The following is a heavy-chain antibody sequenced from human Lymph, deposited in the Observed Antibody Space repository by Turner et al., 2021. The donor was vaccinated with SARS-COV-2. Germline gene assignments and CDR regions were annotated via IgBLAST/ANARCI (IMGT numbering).Heavy chain of an antibody. Sequence: QVQLVQSGAEVKKPGASVKVSCKAPGYTFTSYDFNWVRQATGQGLEWMGGMNTNRGNTGYAQKFQGGVTMTRNTSMSTAYMELGSVGSEDTAVYYCARGRYSGGGMDVWGQGTTVTVSS. V-gene: IGHV1-8*02. CDR1: GYTFTSYD. CDR3: ARGRYSGGGMDV. D-gene: IGHD1-26*01. J-gene: IGHJ6*02. CDR2: MNTNRGNT.